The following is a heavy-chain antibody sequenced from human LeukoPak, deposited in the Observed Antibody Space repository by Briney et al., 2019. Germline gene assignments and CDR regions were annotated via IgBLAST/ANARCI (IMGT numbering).Heavy chain of an antibody. D-gene: IGHD2-15*01. Sequence: SETLSLTCAVYGGSFSGYYWSWIRQPPGKGLEWIGEINHSGSINYNPSLKSRVTISVDTSKNQFSLKLSSVTAADTAVYYCARGRRHCSGGSCYSGPFDYWGQETLVTVSS. J-gene: IGHJ4*02. V-gene: IGHV4-34*01. CDR1: GGSFSGYY. CDR3: ARGRRHCSGGSCYSGPFDY. CDR2: INHSGSI.